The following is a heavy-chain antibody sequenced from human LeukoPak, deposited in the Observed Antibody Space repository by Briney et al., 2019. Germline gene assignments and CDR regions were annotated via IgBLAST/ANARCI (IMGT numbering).Heavy chain of an antibody. Sequence: PGGSLRLSCAASGFTFSSYGMHWVRQAPGKGLEWVAFIRYYGSNKYYADSVKGRFTISRDNSKNTLYLQMNSLRAEDTAVYYCAAKGSWVYWGQGTLVTVSS. V-gene: IGHV3-30*02. CDR3: AAKGSWVY. J-gene: IGHJ4*02. CDR1: GFTFSSYG. D-gene: IGHD1-26*01. CDR2: IRYYGSNK.